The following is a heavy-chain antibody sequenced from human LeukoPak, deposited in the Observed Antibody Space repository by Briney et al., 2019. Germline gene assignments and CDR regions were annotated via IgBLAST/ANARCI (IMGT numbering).Heavy chain of an antibody. Sequence: SETLSLTCAVYGGSFSGYFWSWIRQPPGKGLEWIGEINHSGSTNYKSSLKSRVTISVDTSKNQFSLKLSSVTAADTAVYYCATRNSGSYSIWGQGTMVTVSS. CDR3: ATRNSGSYSI. CDR1: GGSFSGYF. J-gene: IGHJ3*02. CDR2: INHSGST. D-gene: IGHD1-26*01. V-gene: IGHV4-34*01.